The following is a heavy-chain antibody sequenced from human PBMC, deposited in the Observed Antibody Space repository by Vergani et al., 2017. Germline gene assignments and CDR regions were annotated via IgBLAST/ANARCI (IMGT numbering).Heavy chain of an antibody. CDR3: ARDGRSDCSSTSCYFDPPVVRYYYYGMDV. V-gene: IGHV3-30*01. Sequence: QVQLVESGGGVVQPGRSLRLSCAASGFTFSSYAMHWVRQAPGKGLEWVAVISYDGSNKYYADSVKGRFTISRDNSKNTLYLQMNSLRAEDTAVYYCARDGRSDCSSTSCYFDPPVVRYYYYGMDVWGQGTTVTVSS. D-gene: IGHD2-2*01. J-gene: IGHJ6*02. CDR1: GFTFSSYA. CDR2: ISYDGSNK.